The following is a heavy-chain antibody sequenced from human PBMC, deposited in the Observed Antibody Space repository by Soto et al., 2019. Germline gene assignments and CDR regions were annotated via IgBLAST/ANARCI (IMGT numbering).Heavy chain of an antibody. Sequence: SETLSLTCAVYGGSFSGYYWSWIRQPPGKGLEWIGEINHSGSTNYNPSLKSRITINPDTSNNQLSLQLNSVTPDDTAVYYCVRLIGNRWLDSWAQGTLGTVST. CDR3: VRLIGNRWLDS. CDR2: INHSGST. CDR1: GGSFSGYY. J-gene: IGHJ5*01. D-gene: IGHD3-16*01. V-gene: IGHV4-34*01.